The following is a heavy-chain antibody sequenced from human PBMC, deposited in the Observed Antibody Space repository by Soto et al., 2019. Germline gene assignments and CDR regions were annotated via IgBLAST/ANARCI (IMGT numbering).Heavy chain of an antibody. CDR1: GGTFSSYA. J-gene: IGHJ6*02. D-gene: IGHD6-19*01. Sequence: QVQLVQSGAEVKKPGSSVKVSCKASGGTFSSYAISWVRQAPAQGLEWMGGIIPIFGTADYAQKFQGRVTITADKSTSTAEVELSSLRSEDTAVYYCARVMTAVAGTIPYYYGMDVWGQGTTVTVSS. V-gene: IGHV1-69*06. CDR3: ARVMTAVAGTIPYYYGMDV. CDR2: IIPIFGTA.